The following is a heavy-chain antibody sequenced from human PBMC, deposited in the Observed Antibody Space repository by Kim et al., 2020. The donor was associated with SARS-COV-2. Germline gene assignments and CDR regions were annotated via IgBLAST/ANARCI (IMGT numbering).Heavy chain of an antibody. J-gene: IGHJ3*02. CDR2: TFSGGRT. CDR3: ARGAGLAILFDAFDI. CDR1: GFIVSSNY. Sequence: GGSLRLSCAASGFIVSSNYMTWVRQAPGKGLECVSVTFSGGRTYYADSVKGRFTVSRDNSENTLYLQMTSLRAEDTAVYYCARGAGLAILFDAFDIWGQGTKVTVSS. V-gene: IGHV3-53*01. D-gene: IGHD3-10*01.